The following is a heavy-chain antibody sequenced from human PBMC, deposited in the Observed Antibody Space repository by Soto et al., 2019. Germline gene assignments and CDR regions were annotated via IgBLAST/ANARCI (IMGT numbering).Heavy chain of an antibody. Sequence: PGESLKISCKGSGYSFTSYWIGWVRQMPGKGLEWMGIIYPGDSDTRYSPSFQGHVTISADKSISTAYLQWSSLKASDTAMYYCARHGSVSYFPLDPGGKEYSYGMDVWGQGTTVTVSS. J-gene: IGHJ6*02. CDR2: IYPGDSDT. D-gene: IGHD3-10*01. V-gene: IGHV5-51*01. CDR1: GYSFTSYW. CDR3: ARHGSVSYFPLDPGGKEYSYGMDV.